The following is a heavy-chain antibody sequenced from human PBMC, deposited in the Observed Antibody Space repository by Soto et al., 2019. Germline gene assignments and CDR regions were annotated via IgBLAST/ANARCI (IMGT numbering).Heavy chain of an antibody. V-gene: IGHV3-48*01. J-gene: IGHJ6*02. CDR3: ARDYVGAYCSSTSCYSDYYYGMDV. Sequence: EVQLVESGGGLVQPGGSLRLSCAASGFTFSSYGMNWVRQAPGKGLEWVSYISSSSSTIYYADSVKGRFTISRDNAKNSLYLQMNSLRAEDTAVYYCARDYVGAYCSSTSCYSDYYYGMDVWGQGTTVTVSS. CDR2: ISSSSSTI. D-gene: IGHD2-2*01. CDR1: GFTFSSYG.